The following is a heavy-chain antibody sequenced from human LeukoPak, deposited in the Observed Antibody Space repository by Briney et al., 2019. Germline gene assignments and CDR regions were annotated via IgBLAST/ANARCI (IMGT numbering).Heavy chain of an antibody. Sequence: ASVKVSCKASGYTFTSYDINWVRQATGQGLEWMGWMNPNSGGTNYAQKFQGRVTMTRDTSISTAYMELSRLRSDDTAVYYCARDQGVIDYWGQGTLVTVSS. CDR1: GYTFTSYD. J-gene: IGHJ4*02. D-gene: IGHD3-16*01. CDR2: MNPNSGGT. CDR3: ARDQGVIDY. V-gene: IGHV1-2*02.